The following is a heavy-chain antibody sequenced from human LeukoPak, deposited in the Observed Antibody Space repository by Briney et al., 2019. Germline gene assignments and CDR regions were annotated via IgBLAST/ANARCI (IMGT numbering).Heavy chain of an antibody. CDR2: ISSSGSTI. CDR3: ASGSGSYFYYFDY. CDR1: GFTFSNAW. V-gene: IGHV3-11*04. J-gene: IGHJ4*02. Sequence: GGSLRLSCAASGFTFSNAWMSWIRQAPGKGLEWVSYISSSGSTIYYADSVKGRFTISRDNAKNSLYLQMNSLRAEDTAVYYCASGSGSYFYYFDYWGQGTLVTVSS. D-gene: IGHD3-10*01.